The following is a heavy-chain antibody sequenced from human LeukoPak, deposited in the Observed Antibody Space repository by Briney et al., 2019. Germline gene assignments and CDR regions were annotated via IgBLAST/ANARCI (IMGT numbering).Heavy chain of an antibody. CDR3: ARDWSFDY. D-gene: IGHD2-8*02. V-gene: IGHV3-74*01. J-gene: IGHJ4*02. CDR2: SNSDGSSI. Sequence: QSGGSLRLSCAASGFTISDYWMHWVRQAPGKGLVWVSRSNSDGSSISYAGSVKGRFTISRDIAKNTLYLQMNSLRDEDTGVYYCARDWSFDYWGQGTLVTVSS. CDR1: GFTISDYW.